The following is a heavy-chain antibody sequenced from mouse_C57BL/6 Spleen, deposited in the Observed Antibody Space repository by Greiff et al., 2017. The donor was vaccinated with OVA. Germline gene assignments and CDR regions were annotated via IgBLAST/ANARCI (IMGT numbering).Heavy chain of an antibody. D-gene: IGHD1-1*01. V-gene: IGHV5-9*01. J-gene: IGHJ4*01. CDR3: ARRSYYGSSYVMDY. CDR1: GFTFSSYT. Sequence: EVKLMESGGGLVKPGGSLKLSCAASGFTFSSYTMSWVRQTPEKRLEWVATISGGGGNTYYPDSVKGRFTISRDNAKNTLYLQMSSLRSKDTALYYCARRSYYGSSYVMDYWGQGTSVTVSS. CDR2: ISGGGGNT.